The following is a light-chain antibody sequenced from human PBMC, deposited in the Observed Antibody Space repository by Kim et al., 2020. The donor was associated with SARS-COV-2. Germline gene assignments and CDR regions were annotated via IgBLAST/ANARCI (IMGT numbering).Light chain of an antibody. Sequence: ALGQTVRITCQGDSLRCYYASLYQQKPGQATVLVIYGKNNRPSGIPDRFSGSSSGNTASLTIPGAQAEDEADYYCNSRDSSGNHVVFGGGTKLTVL. V-gene: IGLV3-19*01. CDR2: GKN. J-gene: IGLJ2*01. CDR1: SLRCYY. CDR3: NSRDSSGNHVV.